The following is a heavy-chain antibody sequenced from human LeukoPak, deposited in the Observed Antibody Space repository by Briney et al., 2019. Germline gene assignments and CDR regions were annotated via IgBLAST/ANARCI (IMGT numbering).Heavy chain of an antibody. CDR2: IKQDGSEK. CDR1: GFTFSSYW. D-gene: IGHD5-24*01. CDR3: ARVLKIMATINDAFDI. J-gene: IGHJ3*02. Sequence: GGSLRLSCAASGFTFSSYWMSWVRQAPGKGLEWVANIKQDGSEKYYVDSVKGRFTISRDNAKNSLYLQMNSLRAEDTAVYYCARVLKIMATINDAFDIWGQGTMVAVSS. V-gene: IGHV3-7*03.